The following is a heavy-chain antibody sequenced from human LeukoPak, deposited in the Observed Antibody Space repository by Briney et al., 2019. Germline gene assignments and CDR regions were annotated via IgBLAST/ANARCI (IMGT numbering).Heavy chain of an antibody. V-gene: IGHV3-7*01. Sequence: GGSLRLSCAASGFTFSSYWMSWVRQAPGKGLEWVANIKQDGSEKYYVDSVKGRFTISRDNAKNSLYLQMNSLRAEDTAVYYCARVLRYCSGGNCYSGGLGYMDVWGKGTTVTISS. CDR1: GFTFSSYW. CDR2: IKQDGSEK. J-gene: IGHJ6*03. D-gene: IGHD2-15*01. CDR3: ARVLRYCSGGNCYSGGLGYMDV.